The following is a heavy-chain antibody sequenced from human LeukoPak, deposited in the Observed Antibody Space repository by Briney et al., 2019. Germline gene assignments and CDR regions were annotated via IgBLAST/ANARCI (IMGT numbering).Heavy chain of an antibody. CDR2: INPSGGST. D-gene: IGHD3-10*01. CDR1: GYTFTSYY. Sequence: ASVKVSCKASGYTFTSYYMHWVRQAPGQGLEWMGIINPSGGSTSYAQKFQGRVTMTRDTSTSTVYMELSSLRSEDTAVYYCATAYGSGYGMDVWGQGTTVTVSS. J-gene: IGHJ6*02. CDR3: ATAYGSGYGMDV. V-gene: IGHV1-46*01.